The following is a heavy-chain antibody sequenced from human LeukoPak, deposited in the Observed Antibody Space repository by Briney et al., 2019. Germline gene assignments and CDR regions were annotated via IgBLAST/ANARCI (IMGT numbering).Heavy chain of an antibody. D-gene: IGHD5-18*01. J-gene: IGHJ4*02. V-gene: IGHV4-31*03. CDR1: GGSITRGAYY. CDR3: ARDRDTAMAHYFDY. Sequence: SQTLSLTCTVSGGSITRGAYYWSWIRQHPGKGLEWIGYIHRSGSTSYNPSLKSRVNISLDTSKNQFSLKLSSVTAADTAVYYCARDRDTAMAHYFDYWGQGTLVTVSS. CDR2: IHRSGST.